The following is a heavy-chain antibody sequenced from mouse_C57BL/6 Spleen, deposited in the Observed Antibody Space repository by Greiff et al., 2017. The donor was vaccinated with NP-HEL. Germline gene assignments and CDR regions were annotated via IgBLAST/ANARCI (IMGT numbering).Heavy chain of an antibody. CDR3: TAYGSSLCY. Sequence: EVKLQQSGAELVRPGASVKLSCTASGFNIKDYYMHWVKQRPEQGLEWIGRIDPEDGDTEYAPKFQGKATMTADTSSNTAYLQLSSLTSEDTAVYYCTAYGSSLCYWGQGTSVTVSS. CDR2: IDPEDGDT. D-gene: IGHD1-1*01. J-gene: IGHJ4*01. V-gene: IGHV14-1*01. CDR1: GFNIKDYY.